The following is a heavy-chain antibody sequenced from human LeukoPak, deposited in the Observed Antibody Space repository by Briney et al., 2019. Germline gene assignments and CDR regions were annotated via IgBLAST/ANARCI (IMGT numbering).Heavy chain of an antibody. D-gene: IGHD3-22*01. CDR1: GYSISSGYY. Sequence: SETLSLTCTVSGYSISSGYYWGWIRQPPGKGLEWIGSIYYSGSTYYNPSLKSRVTISVDTSKNQFSLKLSSVTAADTAVYYCARAMIAYYYYYMDVWGKGTTVTVSS. J-gene: IGHJ6*03. CDR3: ARAMIAYYYYYMDV. V-gene: IGHV4-38-2*02. CDR2: IYYSGST.